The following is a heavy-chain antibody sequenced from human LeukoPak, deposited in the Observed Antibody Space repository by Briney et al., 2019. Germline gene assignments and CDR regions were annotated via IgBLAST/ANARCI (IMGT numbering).Heavy chain of an antibody. V-gene: IGHV4-59*01. CDR2: IYYSWST. CDR3: ARDSGYGSATC. CDR1: GDSISSYY. D-gene: IGHD3-10*01. J-gene: IGHJ4*02. Sequence: SETLSLTCTVSGDSISSYYWSGIRQPPGEGLEWIGYIYYSWSTSYNPSPKSRVTMSIDTSKNQFSLKLNSVTAADTAVYYCARDSGYGSATCWGQGTLVTVSS.